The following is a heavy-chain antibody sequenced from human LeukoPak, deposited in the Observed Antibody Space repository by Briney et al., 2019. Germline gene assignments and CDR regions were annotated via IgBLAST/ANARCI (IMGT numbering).Heavy chain of an antibody. CDR1: GYTFTSYD. CDR3: ARFYSMPEIGGSGSYSRHMGFDY. Sequence: ASVKVSCKASGYTFTSYDINWVRQATGQGLEWMGWMNPNSGNTGYAQKFQGRVTMTRNTSISTAYMELSSLRSEDTAVYYCARFYSMPEIGGSGSYSRHMGFDYWGQGTLVTVSS. CDR2: MNPNSGNT. D-gene: IGHD1-26*01. J-gene: IGHJ4*02. V-gene: IGHV1-8*01.